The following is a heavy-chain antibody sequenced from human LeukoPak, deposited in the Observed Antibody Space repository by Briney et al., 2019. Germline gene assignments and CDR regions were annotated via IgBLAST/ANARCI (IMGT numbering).Heavy chain of an antibody. V-gene: IGHV4-59*02. CDR1: GGSVSSYY. Sequence: SETLSLTCTVSGGSVSSYYWSWIRQPPGKGLEYIGHIYHSGSTNYNPSLKSRVTISIDTSKNQFSLNLSSMTAVDTAVYSCARDPYGELLAFDSWGQGILVTVSS. CDR3: ARDPYGELLAFDS. D-gene: IGHD4-17*01. CDR2: IYHSGST. J-gene: IGHJ4*02.